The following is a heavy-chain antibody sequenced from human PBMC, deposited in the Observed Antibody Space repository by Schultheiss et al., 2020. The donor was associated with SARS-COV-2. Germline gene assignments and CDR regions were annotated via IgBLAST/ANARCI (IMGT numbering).Heavy chain of an antibody. CDR3: ARDPLHYYDSSGYDDY. CDR2: ISSSSSTI. V-gene: IGHV3-48*04. J-gene: IGHJ4*02. CDR1: GFTFDDYG. D-gene: IGHD3-22*01. Sequence: GESLKISCAASGFTFDDYGMSWVRQAPGKGLEWVSYISSSSSTIYYADSVKGRFTISRDNAKNSLYLQMNSLRAEDTAVYYCARDPLHYYDSSGYDDYWGQGTLVTVSS.